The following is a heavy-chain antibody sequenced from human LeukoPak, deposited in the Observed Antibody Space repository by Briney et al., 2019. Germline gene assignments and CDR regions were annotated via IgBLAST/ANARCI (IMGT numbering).Heavy chain of an antibody. CDR2: IYYSGST. D-gene: IGHD5-18*01. CDR3: ARRGYSYGPGYYYYYMDV. J-gene: IGHJ6*03. Sequence: SETLSPTCTVSGGSISSYYWSWIRQPPGKGLEWIGYIYYSGSTNYNPSLKSRVTISVDTSKNQFSLKLSPVTAADTAVYYCARRGYSYGPGYYYYYMDVWGKGTTVTVSS. V-gene: IGHV4-59*01. CDR1: GGSISSYY.